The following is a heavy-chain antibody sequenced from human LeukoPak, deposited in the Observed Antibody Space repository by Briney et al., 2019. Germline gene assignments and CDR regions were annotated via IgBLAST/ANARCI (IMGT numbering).Heavy chain of an antibody. CDR2: ISGSGGST. CDR1: GFTFSSYA. D-gene: IGHD2-2*01. Sequence: GGSLRLSCAASGFTFSSYAMSWVRQAPGQGLEWVSAISGSGGSTYYADSVKGRFTISRDNSKNTLSLQMNSLRVEDTAMYYCARVNCRSSSCYLASYFFDSWGQGTLVTVSS. V-gene: IGHV3-23*01. CDR3: ARVNCRSSSCYLASYFFDS. J-gene: IGHJ5*01.